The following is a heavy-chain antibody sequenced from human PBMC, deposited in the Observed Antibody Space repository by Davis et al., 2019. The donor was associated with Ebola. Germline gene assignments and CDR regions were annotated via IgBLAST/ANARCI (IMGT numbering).Heavy chain of an antibody. V-gene: IGHV3-21*04. CDR2: ISSSSNYI. D-gene: IGHD2-15*01. CDR1: GFTFSNYA. CDR3: ARERVTCGGGSCYYSGLDV. Sequence: GESLKISCVASGFTFSNYAMNWVRQAPGKGLEWVSTISSSSNYIYYAESVKGRFAISRDNAKNSLFHQIDRLGAEDTAVYYCARERVTCGGGSCYYSGLDVWGQGTTVTVSS. J-gene: IGHJ6*02.